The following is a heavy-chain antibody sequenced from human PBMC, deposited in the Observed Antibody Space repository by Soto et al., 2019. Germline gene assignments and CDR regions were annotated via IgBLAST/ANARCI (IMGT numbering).Heavy chain of an antibody. CDR3: TRGGRRFGDPNWFDP. Sequence: SETLSLTCTVSGGSISSYYWSWILQPPGKGLEWIGYIYYSGSTNYNPSLKSRVTISVDTSKNQFSLKLSSVTAADTAVYYCTRGGRRFGDPNWFDPWGQGNLVTVSS. CDR2: IYYSGST. D-gene: IGHD3-10*01. CDR1: GGSISSYY. J-gene: IGHJ5*02. V-gene: IGHV4-59*01.